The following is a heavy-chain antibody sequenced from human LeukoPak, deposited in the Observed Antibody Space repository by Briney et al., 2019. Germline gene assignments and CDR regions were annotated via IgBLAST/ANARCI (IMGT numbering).Heavy chain of an antibody. CDR2: ISYDGSNK. Sequence: PGGSLRLSCAASGFTFSSYGMHWVRQAPGKGLEWVAVISYDGSNKYYADSVKGRFTISRDNSKNTLYLQMNSLRAEDTAVYCCAKAGWFGELLSSPDYWGQGTLVTVSS. D-gene: IGHD3-10*01. J-gene: IGHJ4*02. V-gene: IGHV3-30*18. CDR1: GFTFSSYG. CDR3: AKAGWFGELLSSPDY.